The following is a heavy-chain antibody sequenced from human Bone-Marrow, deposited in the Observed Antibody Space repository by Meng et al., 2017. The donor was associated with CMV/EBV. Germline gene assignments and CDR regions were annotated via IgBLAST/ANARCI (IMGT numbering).Heavy chain of an antibody. D-gene: IGHD6-13*01. Sequence: ASVKVSCKASGYTFTSYGISWVRQAPGQGLEWMGWISAYNGNTNYAQKLQGRVTMTTGTSTSTAYMELRSLRSDDTAVYYCARDPGYSSSWGGAGDYWGQGTLVTVSS. J-gene: IGHJ4*02. CDR1: GYTFTSYG. CDR2: ISAYNGNT. CDR3: ARDPGYSSSWGGAGDY. V-gene: IGHV1-18*01.